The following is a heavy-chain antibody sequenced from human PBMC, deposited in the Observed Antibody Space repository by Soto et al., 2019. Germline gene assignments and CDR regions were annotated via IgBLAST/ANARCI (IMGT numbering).Heavy chain of an antibody. J-gene: IGHJ5*02. CDR3: ASHYGHNGWFDP. V-gene: IGHV3-21*06. Sequence: EVQLVESGGGLVKPGGSLRLSCAASGFTFSAYNMNWVRQPPGKGLEWVSSITSSSSSIYYADSLKGRFTISRDNAKNSLDLQMNSLRAEDTAVYYCASHYGHNGWFDPWGQGTLVTVSS. D-gene: IGHD4-17*01. CDR2: ITSSSSSI. CDR1: GFTFSAYN.